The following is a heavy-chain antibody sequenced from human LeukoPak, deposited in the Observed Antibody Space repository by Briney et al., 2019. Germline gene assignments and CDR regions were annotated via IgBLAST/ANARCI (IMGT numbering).Heavy chain of an antibody. D-gene: IGHD2-2*01. V-gene: IGHV3-74*01. Sequence: GGSLRLSCAASGFTFSSYWMHWVRQAPGKGLVWVSRINGGGRRANYAESVKGPFTISRDNAKNTLYLQINSLTAEDTAVYYCPREVEEVPAAMGVYYYYYMDVWGKGTSVTVSS. J-gene: IGHJ6*03. CDR3: PREVEEVPAAMGVYYYYYMDV. CDR1: GFTFSSYW. CDR2: INGGGRRA.